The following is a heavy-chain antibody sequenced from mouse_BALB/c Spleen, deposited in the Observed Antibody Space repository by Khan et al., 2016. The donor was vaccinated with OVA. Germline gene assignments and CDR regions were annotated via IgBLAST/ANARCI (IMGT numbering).Heavy chain of an antibody. CDR2: ISSGSSP. J-gene: IGHJ3*01. Sequence: EVELVESGGGLVKPGGSLKLSCAASGFTFSNYAMSWVRQTPEKRLEWVASISSGSSPYYPDSVKGRFTISRDNARNILYLQMSSLRSEDTAIYYCASHLTGSFAYWGQGTLVTVSA. D-gene: IGHD4-1*01. CDR3: ASHLTGSFAY. V-gene: IGHV5-6-5*01. CDR1: GFTFSNYA.